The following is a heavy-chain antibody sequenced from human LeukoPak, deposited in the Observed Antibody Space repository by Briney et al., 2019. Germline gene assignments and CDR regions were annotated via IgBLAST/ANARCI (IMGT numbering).Heavy chain of an antibody. Sequence: GGSLRLSCAASGFTFSSYAMSWVRQAPGKGLEWVSVIVGSGGSTYYADSVKGRFTISRDNSKNTLYLHMTSLRVEDTAVYYCAKDLYNWNYGAMLDYWGQGTLVTVSS. V-gene: IGHV3-23*01. J-gene: IGHJ4*02. CDR2: IVGSGGST. D-gene: IGHD1-7*01. CDR1: GFTFSSYA. CDR3: AKDLYNWNYGAMLDY.